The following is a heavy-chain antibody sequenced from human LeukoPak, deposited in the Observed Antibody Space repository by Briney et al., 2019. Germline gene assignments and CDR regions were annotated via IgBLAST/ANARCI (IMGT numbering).Heavy chain of an antibody. CDR3: ARYNSSGVDY. CDR1: GSSFTRYW. CDR2: IFPGDSDT. J-gene: IGHJ4*02. Sequence: GASPKISCKDSGSSFTRYWIGWGRQLPGKGLEWMGIIFPGDSDTRYSPSFQGQVTISADKSISTAYLQWSSLKTSDTAMYYCARYNSSGVDYWGQGTLVTVSS. V-gene: IGHV5-51*01. D-gene: IGHD6-13*01.